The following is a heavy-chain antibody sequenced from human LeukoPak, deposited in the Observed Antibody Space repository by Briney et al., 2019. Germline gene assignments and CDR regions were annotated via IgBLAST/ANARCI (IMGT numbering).Heavy chain of an antibody. V-gene: IGHV4-4*07. CDR3: ARTYYYDGSGYFDY. CDR1: GGSISSYY. Sequence: SETLSLTCTVSGGSISSYYWSWIRQPAGKGLEWIGRIYIRGSTNYNPSLKSRVTMSVDTSKNQFSLKLSSVTAADTAVYYSARTYYYDGSGYFDYWGQGTLVTVSS. J-gene: IGHJ4*02. CDR2: IYIRGST. D-gene: IGHD3-22*01.